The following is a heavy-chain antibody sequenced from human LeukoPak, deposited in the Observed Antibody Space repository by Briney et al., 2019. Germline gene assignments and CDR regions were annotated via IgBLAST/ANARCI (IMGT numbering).Heavy chain of an antibody. CDR2: ISSSSSYI. J-gene: IGHJ4*02. CDR3: ARDREGFGESYFDY. Sequence: GGSLRLSCAASGFTFSSYSMNWVRQAPGKGLEWVSSISSSSSYIYYADSVKGRFTISRDNAKNSLYLQMNSLRAEDTAMYYCARDREGFGESYFDYWGQGTLVTVSS. D-gene: IGHD3-10*01. CDR1: GFTFSSYS. V-gene: IGHV3-21*01.